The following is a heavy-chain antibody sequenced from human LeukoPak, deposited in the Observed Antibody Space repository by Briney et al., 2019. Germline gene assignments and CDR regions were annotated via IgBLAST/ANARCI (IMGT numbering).Heavy chain of an antibody. CDR3: ARPRSSFRDYFDY. D-gene: IGHD6-13*01. CDR1: GGSINYYY. V-gene: IGHV4-59*12. Sequence: SEPLSLTCTVSGGSINYYYWSWIRQSPGKGLEWIGYIYYTGRTKYNPSLQSRVTISVDTSKNQFSLNLSSVSAADTAVYYCARPRSSFRDYFDYWGQGTLVTVSS. J-gene: IGHJ4*02. CDR2: IYYTGRT.